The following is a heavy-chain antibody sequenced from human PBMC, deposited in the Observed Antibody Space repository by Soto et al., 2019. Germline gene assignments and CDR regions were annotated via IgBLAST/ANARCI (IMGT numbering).Heavy chain of an antibody. CDR2: LYGSGVGT. CDR1: GFTFSSHT. V-gene: IGHV3-23*01. D-gene: IGHD6-19*01. J-gene: IGHJ4*02. CDR3: ARAGQWLADFDH. Sequence: GGSLRLSCAASGFTFSSHTMSWVRQAPGKGLEWVSSLYGSGVGTHYADSVKGRFTISRDNSKNTVYLQMNSLRVDDTGIYYCARAGQWLADFDHWGRGTLVTVSS.